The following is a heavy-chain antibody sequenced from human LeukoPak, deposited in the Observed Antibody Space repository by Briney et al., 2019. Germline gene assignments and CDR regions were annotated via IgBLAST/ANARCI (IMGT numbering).Heavy chain of an antibody. CDR2: IIPIFGTA. CDR3: ARIRVYGDYYFDY. J-gene: IGHJ4*02. Sequence: SVKVSCKASGGTFSSYAISWVRQAPGPGLEWTGGIIPIFGTANYAQKFQGRVTITADESTSTAYMELSSLRSEDTAVYYCARIRVYGDYYFDYWGQGTLVTVSS. CDR1: GGTFSSYA. D-gene: IGHD4-17*01. V-gene: IGHV1-69*01.